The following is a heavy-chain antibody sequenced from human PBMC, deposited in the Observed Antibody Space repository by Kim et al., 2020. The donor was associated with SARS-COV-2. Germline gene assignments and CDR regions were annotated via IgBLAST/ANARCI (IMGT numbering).Heavy chain of an antibody. Sequence: ADSVKGRFTISRDNAKNSLYLQMNSLRDEDTAVYYCACRRGGYDSRAFDIWGQGTMVTVSS. D-gene: IGHD5-12*01. CDR3: ACRRGGYDSRAFDI. V-gene: IGHV3-48*02. J-gene: IGHJ3*02.